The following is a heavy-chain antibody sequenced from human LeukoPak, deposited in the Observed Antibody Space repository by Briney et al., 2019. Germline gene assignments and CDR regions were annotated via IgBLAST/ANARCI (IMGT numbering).Heavy chain of an antibody. J-gene: IGHJ4*02. Sequence: SQTLCLTCAVYGGSFSGDFWSWICQSPGKGLEWIGEINHGGSTTYNPSLQSRVTMSVDTSTNQISLKMTSVTAADTAIYYCARRTWQWLPFDDWGQGTQVTISS. CDR1: GGSFSGDF. D-gene: IGHD5-12*01. V-gene: IGHV4-34*01. CDR2: INHGGST. CDR3: ARRTWQWLPFDD.